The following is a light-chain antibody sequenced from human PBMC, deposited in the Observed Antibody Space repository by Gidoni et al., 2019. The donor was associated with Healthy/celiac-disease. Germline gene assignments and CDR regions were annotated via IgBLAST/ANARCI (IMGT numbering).Light chain of an antibody. CDR1: QVISSA. CDR2: DAS. J-gene: IGKJ1*01. V-gene: IGKV1-13*02. CDR3: QQFNSYPST. Sequence: AIQLTQSPSSLSASVGERVTITCRASQVISSALAWYQQKPGKAPKLLIYDASSLESGVPSRFSGSGSGTDFTLTISSLQPEDFATYYCQQFNSYPSTFGQGTKVEIK.